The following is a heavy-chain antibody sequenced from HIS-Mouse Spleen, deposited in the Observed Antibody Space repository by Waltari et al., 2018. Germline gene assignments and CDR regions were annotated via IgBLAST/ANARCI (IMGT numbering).Heavy chain of an antibody. Sequence: QVQLVESGGGVVQPGRSLSRSCAASGFPFSSAGMHGVRPGPGKGLEWVAVRSYDGSNKYYADSGKGRFTISRDNSKNTLYLQMNSLRAEDTAVYYCAKKPPPLPVRDAFDIWGQGTMVTVSS. CDR1: GFPFSSAG. J-gene: IGHJ3*02. CDR2: RSYDGSNK. D-gene: IGHD3-10*01. V-gene: IGHV3-30*18. CDR3: AKKPPPLPVRDAFDI.